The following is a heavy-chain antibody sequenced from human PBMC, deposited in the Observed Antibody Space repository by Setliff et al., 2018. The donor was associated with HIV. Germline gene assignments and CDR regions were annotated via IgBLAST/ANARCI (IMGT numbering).Heavy chain of an antibody. D-gene: IGHD6-19*01. V-gene: IGHV4-61*02. CDR1: GGSSSSDDYY. J-gene: IGHJ3*02. CDR2: ITNTGAT. CDR3: ARDGGRYSSGDAFDI. Sequence: SETLSLTCTVSGGSSSSDDYYWTWIRQRAGKALEWIGRITNTGATEYNPSLKSRVTMSVDTSKNQFSLKLRSVTAADTAVYYCARDGGRYSSGDAFDIWGQGTMVTVSS.